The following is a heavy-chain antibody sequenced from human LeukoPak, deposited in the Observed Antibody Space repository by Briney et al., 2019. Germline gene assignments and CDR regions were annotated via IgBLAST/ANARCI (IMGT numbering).Heavy chain of an antibody. D-gene: IGHD3-10*01. CDR3: AKEMVRGVSYYYYYGMDV. Sequence: GGSLRLSCAASGFTFSSYAMSWVRQAPGKGLEWVSAISGSGGSTYYADSVKGRFTISRDNSKNTLYLQMNSLRAEDTAVYYCAKEMVRGVSYYYYYGMDVWGQGTTVTVSS. J-gene: IGHJ6*02. V-gene: IGHV3-23*01. CDR1: GFTFSSYA. CDR2: ISGSGGST.